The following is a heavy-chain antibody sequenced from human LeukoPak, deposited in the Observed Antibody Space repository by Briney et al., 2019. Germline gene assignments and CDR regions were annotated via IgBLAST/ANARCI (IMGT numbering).Heavy chain of an antibody. D-gene: IGHD1-14*01. CDR2: IFPRDSDT. CDR1: GNSFTNYW. J-gene: IGHJ4*02. CDR3: ARQGTGFDS. V-gene: IGHV5-51*01. Sequence: GESLKISCKVLGNSFTNYWIGWVRQMPGKGLEWMGIIFPRDSDTRYSPSFQGQVTISADKSISTAYLQWNSLRASDFGLYYCARQGTGFDSWGQGTLVTVSS.